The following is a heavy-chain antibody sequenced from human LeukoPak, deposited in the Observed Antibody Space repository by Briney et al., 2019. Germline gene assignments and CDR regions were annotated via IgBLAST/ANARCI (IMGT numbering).Heavy chain of an antibody. CDR2: IYNTGGT. J-gene: IGHJ5*02. D-gene: IGHD3-22*01. Sequence: PSETLSLPCTVSGGSIGTYYWSWIRQPPGEGLGWVWYIYNTGGTRYNPSLKSRGTISVDTCKNQFSLKLSSLPPAATAVYYCARGPIYYDSSGYPEYNWFDPWGQGTLVTVSS. CDR3: ARGPIYYDSSGYPEYNWFDP. V-gene: IGHV4-59*01. CDR1: GGSIGTYY.